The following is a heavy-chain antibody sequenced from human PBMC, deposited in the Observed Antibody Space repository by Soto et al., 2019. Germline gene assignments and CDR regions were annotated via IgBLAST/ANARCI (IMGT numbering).Heavy chain of an antibody. CDR2: IYWDDDT. V-gene: IGHV2-5*02. CDR1: GFSFSADGVG. Sequence: HITLKESGPTLVKPTQTLTLTCIFSGFSFSADGVGVGWIRQPPGRTLEWLALIYWDDDTRYRPSLKSRLTITKDCSKNQVVLTMTNMDPLDTATYYCAHAFGGTSWPNDAFDVWGQGTVVTVSS. CDR3: AHAFGGTSWPNDAFDV. J-gene: IGHJ3*01. D-gene: IGHD3-16*01.